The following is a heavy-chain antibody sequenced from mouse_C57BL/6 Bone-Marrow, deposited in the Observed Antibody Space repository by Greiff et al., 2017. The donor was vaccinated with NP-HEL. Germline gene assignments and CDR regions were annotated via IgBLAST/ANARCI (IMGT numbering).Heavy chain of an antibody. CDR2: IYPGDGDT. D-gene: IGHD1-1*01. V-gene: IGHV1-82*01. J-gene: IGHJ2*01. Sequence: QVQLQQSGPELVKPGASVKISCKASGYAFSSSWMNWVKQRPGKGLEWIGRIYPGDGDTNYNGKFKGKATLTADKSSSTAYMQLSSLTSEDSAVYFGARGDIYFYGSSDYWGQGTTLTVSS. CDR3: ARGDIYFYGSSDY. CDR1: GYAFSSSW.